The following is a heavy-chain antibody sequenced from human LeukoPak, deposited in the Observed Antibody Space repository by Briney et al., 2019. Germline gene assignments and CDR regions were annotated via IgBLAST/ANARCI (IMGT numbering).Heavy chain of an antibody. Sequence: GGSLRLSCAASGFTFSSYGMHWVRQAPGKGLEWVAVIWYDGSNKYYADSVKGRFTISRDNSKNTLYLQMNSLRAEDTSVFYCVGDRIDYNWFNPWGRGTPVTVSS. D-gene: IGHD2-15*01. CDR1: GFTFSSYG. V-gene: IGHV3-33*01. CDR3: VGDRIDYNWFNP. J-gene: IGHJ5*02. CDR2: IWYDGSNK.